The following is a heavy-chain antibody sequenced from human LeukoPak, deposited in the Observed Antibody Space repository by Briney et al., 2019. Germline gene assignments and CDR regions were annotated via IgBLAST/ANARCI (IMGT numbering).Heavy chain of an antibody. V-gene: IGHV3-48*03. CDR1: GFTLSSYE. CDR3: VRVSFYYFNY. CDR2: ISDSGNTI. J-gene: IGHJ4*02. Sequence: GGSLRLACVASGFTLSSYEMHWVRQAPGKGLEWVAHISDSGNTIYYADSVKGRFTISRDNGKNSLYLQMNSLRAEDTALYYCVRVSFYYFNYWGQGTLVTVSS.